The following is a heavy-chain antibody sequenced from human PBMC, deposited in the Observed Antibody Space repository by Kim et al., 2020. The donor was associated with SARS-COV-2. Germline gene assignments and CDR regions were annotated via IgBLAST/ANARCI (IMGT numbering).Heavy chain of an antibody. Sequence: FQGRVTITADESTTTASMELRSLRSEDTAVYYCARSGVTIFGLVSSFDYWGQGTLVTVSS. V-gene: IGHV1-69*01. J-gene: IGHJ4*02. CDR3: ARSGVTIFGLVSSFDY. D-gene: IGHD3-3*01.